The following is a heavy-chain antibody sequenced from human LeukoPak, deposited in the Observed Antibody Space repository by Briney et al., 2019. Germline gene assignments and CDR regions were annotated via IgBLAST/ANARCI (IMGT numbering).Heavy chain of an antibody. V-gene: IGHV3-33*01. CDR3: ARDPQIGAEYFQH. Sequence: GRSLRLSCAASGFTFSSYGMHWVRQAPGKGLEGVAVIWYDGSNKYYADSVKGRFTISRDNSKNTLYLQMNSLRAEDTAVYYCARDPQIGAEYFQHWGRGTLVTVSS. D-gene: IGHD2/OR15-2a*01. CDR1: GFTFSSYG. J-gene: IGHJ1*01. CDR2: IWYDGSNK.